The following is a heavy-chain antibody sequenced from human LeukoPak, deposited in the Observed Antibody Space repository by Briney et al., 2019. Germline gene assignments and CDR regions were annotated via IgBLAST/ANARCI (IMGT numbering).Heavy chain of an antibody. CDR2: IIAYNGNT. Sequence: GASVKVSCKASGYTFTSYGISWVRQAPGQGLEWMGWIIAYNGNTNYAQKLQGRVTITADTSTSTPYMELSSLRSYDTAVYYCARGGYIVVVPVAFDYWGQGTLVTVSS. CDR3: ARGGYIVVVPVAFDY. V-gene: IGHV1-18*01. CDR1: GYTFTSYG. D-gene: IGHD2-21*02. J-gene: IGHJ4*02.